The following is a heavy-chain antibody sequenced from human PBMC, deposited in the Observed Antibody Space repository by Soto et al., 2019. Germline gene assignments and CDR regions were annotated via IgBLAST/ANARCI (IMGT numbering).Heavy chain of an antibody. CDR1: GFTFSSYG. D-gene: IGHD3-22*01. CDR3: ANDYYDSSGYDY. CDR2: ISYDGSNK. V-gene: IGHV3-30*18. J-gene: IGHJ4*02. Sequence: PGGSLILSCAASGFTFSSYGMHWVRQAPGKGLEWVAVISYDGSNKYYADSVKGRFTISRDNSKNTLYLQMNSLRAEDTAVYYCANDYYDSSGYDYWGQGTLVTVSS.